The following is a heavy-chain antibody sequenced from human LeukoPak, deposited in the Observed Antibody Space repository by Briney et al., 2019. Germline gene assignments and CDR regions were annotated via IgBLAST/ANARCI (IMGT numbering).Heavy chain of an antibody. CDR2: IYPGDSDT. D-gene: IGHD3-9*01. CDR3: ARQDYDILTGYYSPY. Sequence: GESLKISCKGSGYSFTSYWIGWVRQMPGKGLEWMGIIYPGDSDTRYSPSFRGQVTISADKSISTAYLQWSSLKASDTAMYYCARQDYDILTGYYSPYWGQGTLVTVSS. V-gene: IGHV5-51*01. J-gene: IGHJ4*02. CDR1: GYSFTSYW.